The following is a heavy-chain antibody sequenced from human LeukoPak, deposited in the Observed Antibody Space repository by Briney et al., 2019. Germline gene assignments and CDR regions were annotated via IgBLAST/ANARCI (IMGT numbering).Heavy chain of an antibody. J-gene: IGHJ4*02. CDR2: ISWNSGSI. V-gene: IGHV3-9*01. CDR3: AKAVLVGATLFDY. D-gene: IGHD1-26*01. CDR1: GFTFDDYA. Sequence: GRSLRLSCAASGFTFDDYAMHWVRQAPGKGLEWVSGISWNSGSIGYADSVKGRFTISRDNAKNSLYLQMNSLRAEDTALYYCAKAVLVGATLFDYWGQGTLVTVSS.